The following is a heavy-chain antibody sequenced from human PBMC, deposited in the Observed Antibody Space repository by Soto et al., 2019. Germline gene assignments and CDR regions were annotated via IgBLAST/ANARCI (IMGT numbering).Heavy chain of an antibody. Sequence: QIQLVQSGGEVKKPGASVKVSCKSSGYNFISHSITWVRQATGQGLEWMGRISAYNGNTNHAQKFQGRLTMTTDTSKSRDYVELRSLRSDDTAGNYCARGAGCGSAPGFRDNHVWGQRTKVTVSS. CDR2: ISAYNGNT. CDR1: GYNFISHS. D-gene: IGHD2-21*01. J-gene: IGHJ6*01. CDR3: ARGAGCGSAPGFRDNHV. V-gene: IGHV1-18*01.